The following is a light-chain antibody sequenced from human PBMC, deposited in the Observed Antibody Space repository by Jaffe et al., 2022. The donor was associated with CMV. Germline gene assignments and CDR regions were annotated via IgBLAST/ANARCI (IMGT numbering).Light chain of an antibody. Sequence: QAVLTQPSSLSASPGASARLTCTLRSGSYISSFKIYWFQQRPGSPPQYLLGYNSDSDKQLGSGVPSRFSGSKDASANAGILLISGLQSEDEADYYCMIWRNSVWVFGGGTKLTVV. CDR2: YNSDSDK. CDR3: MIWRNSVWV. CDR1: SGSYISSFK. V-gene: IGLV5-45*03. J-gene: IGLJ3*02.